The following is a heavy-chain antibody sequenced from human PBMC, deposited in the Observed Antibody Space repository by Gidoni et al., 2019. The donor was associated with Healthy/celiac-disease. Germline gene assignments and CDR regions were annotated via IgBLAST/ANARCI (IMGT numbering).Heavy chain of an antibody. J-gene: IGHJ4*02. D-gene: IGHD3-10*01. Sequence: EVQLVESGGGLVQPGGSLRLSCAASGFTFSSYEMNWVRQAPGKGLEGVSYISSSGSTIYYADSVKGRFTISRDNAKNSLYLQMNSLRAEDTAVYYCARDRYGSGSYRFDYWGQGTLVTVSS. CDR3: ARDRYGSGSYRFDY. CDR1: GFTFSSYE. CDR2: ISSSGSTI. V-gene: IGHV3-48*03.